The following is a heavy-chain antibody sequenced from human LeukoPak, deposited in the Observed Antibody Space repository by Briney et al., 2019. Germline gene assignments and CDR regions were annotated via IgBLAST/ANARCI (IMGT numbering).Heavy chain of an antibody. CDR3: ARAYYYDSSGYLSY. Sequence: GGSLRLSCAASGFTFSSYWMHWVRQAPGKRLVWVSRINSDGSSTSYADSVKGRFTISRDNAKNTLYLQMNSLRAEDTAVYYCARAYYYDSSGYLSYWGQGTLVTVSS. J-gene: IGHJ4*02. D-gene: IGHD3-22*01. CDR2: INSDGSST. CDR1: GFTFSSYW. V-gene: IGHV3-74*01.